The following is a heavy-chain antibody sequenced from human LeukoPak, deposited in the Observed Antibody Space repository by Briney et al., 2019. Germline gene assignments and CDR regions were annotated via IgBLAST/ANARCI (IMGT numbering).Heavy chain of an antibody. Sequence: AGGSLRLSCAASGFTFSSYAMSWVRQAPGKGLEWVSAISGSGGSTYYADSVKGRFTISRDNSKNTLYLQMNSLRAEDTAVYYCAKDRRREYFDWGAPDYWGQGTLVTVSS. J-gene: IGHJ4*02. D-gene: IGHD3-9*01. CDR2: ISGSGGST. CDR1: GFTFSSYA. V-gene: IGHV3-23*01. CDR3: AKDRRREYFDWGAPDY.